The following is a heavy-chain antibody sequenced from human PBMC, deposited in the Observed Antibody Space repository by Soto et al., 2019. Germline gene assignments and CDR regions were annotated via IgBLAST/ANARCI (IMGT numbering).Heavy chain of an antibody. V-gene: IGHV4-30-2*01. CDR1: GGSISSGGYS. CDR2: IYHSGST. CDR3: ARDRGIAVAGHYYYYGMDV. D-gene: IGHD6-19*01. J-gene: IGHJ6*02. Sequence: TLSLTCAISGGSISSGGYSWSWIRQPPGKGLEWIGYIYHSGSTYYNPSLKSRVTISVDRSKNQFSLKLSSVTAADTAVYYCARDRGIAVAGHYYYYGMDVWGQGTTVTVSS.